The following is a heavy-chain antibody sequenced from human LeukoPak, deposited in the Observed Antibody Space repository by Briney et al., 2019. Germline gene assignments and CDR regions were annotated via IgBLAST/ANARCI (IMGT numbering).Heavy chain of an antibody. CDR3: ARGASSGPLDWFDP. Sequence: GGSLRLSCAASGFTFSSYGMHWVRQAPGKGLEWVAVIWYDGSNKYYADSVKGRFTISRDNSKNTLYLQMNSLRAEDTAVYYCARGASSGPLDWFDPWGQGTLVTVSS. V-gene: IGHV3-33*01. J-gene: IGHJ5*02. CDR2: IWYDGSNK. CDR1: GFTFSSYG. D-gene: IGHD3-22*01.